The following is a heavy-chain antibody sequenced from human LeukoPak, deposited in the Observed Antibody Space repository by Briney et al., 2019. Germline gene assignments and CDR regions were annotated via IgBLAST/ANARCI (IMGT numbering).Heavy chain of an antibody. CDR2: ISTYNNNT. D-gene: IGHD1-26*01. V-gene: IGHV1-18*01. CDR1: GYTFTSYG. J-gene: IGHJ4*02. Sequence: ASVKVSCKASGYTFTSYGISWVRQAPGHGLEWLGWISTYNNNTHYAQKFQVRVTMTTDTSTSTAYMELRSLRSDDTAVYHCARVSGSYRGAIDYWGQGTLVTVSS. CDR3: ARVSGSYRGAIDY.